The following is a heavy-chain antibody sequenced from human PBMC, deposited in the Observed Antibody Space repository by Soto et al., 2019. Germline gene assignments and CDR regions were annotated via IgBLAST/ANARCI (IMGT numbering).Heavy chain of an antibody. CDR1: GFTFSSYG. D-gene: IGHD3-3*01. V-gene: IGHV3-33*01. CDR2: IWSDGSNK. Sequence: QVQLVESGGGVVQPGRSLRLSCAASGFTFSSYGLHWVRQAPGKGLEWVAVIWSDGSNKYYADSVKGRFIISRDNSQTTLYLQMNSLRAEDTAVYYCAREFWSGPFDYWGQGTLVTVSS. J-gene: IGHJ4*02. CDR3: AREFWSGPFDY.